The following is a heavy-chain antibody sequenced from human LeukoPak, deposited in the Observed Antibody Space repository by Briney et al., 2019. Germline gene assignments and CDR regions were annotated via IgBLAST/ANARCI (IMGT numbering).Heavy chain of an antibody. D-gene: IGHD3-10*01. CDR1: GGSFSGYY. J-gene: IGHJ5*02. V-gene: IGHV4-59*01. CDR2: IYYSGST. CDR3: ARVRWFGEPRNWFDP. Sequence: SETLSLTCAVYGGSFSGYYWSWLRQPPGKGLEWIGYIYYSGSTNYNPSLKSRVTISVDTSKNQFSLKLSSVTAADTAVYYCARVRWFGEPRNWFDPWGQGTLVTVSS.